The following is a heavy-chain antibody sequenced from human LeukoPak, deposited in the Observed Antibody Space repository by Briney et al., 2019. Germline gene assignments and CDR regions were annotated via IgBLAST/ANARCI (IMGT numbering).Heavy chain of an antibody. CDR1: GFTFSSYA. D-gene: IGHD1-1*01. V-gene: IGHV3-23*01. J-gene: IGHJ4*02. CDR2: ISGSGGST. Sequence: PGGCLRLSCAASGFTFSSYAMSWVRQAPGKGLEWVSAISGSGGSTYYADSVKGRFTISRDNAKNSLYLQMNSLGVEDTAFYHCARREVLSTDLYFDSWGPGTLVTVSS. CDR3: ARREVLSTDLYFDS.